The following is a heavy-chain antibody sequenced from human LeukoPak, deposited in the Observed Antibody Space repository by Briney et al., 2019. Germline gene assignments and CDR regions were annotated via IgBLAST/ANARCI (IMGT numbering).Heavy chain of an antibody. V-gene: IGHV1-69*06. J-gene: IGHJ4*02. CDR1: GGTFSSYA. D-gene: IGHD3-22*01. Sequence: SVTVSCKASGGTFSSYAVSWVRLTPGQGLEWLGGIIPVFGTTTYAQKFQAKVTMTADKSTNTAYLEISSLTSDDTAVYYCARCSPGDSSNFYAVLQYWGQGTQVTVST. CDR2: IIPVFGTT. CDR3: ARCSPGDSSNFYAVLQY.